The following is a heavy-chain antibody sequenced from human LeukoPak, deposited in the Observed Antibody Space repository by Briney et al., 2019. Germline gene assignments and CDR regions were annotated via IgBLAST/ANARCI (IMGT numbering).Heavy chain of an antibody. D-gene: IGHD5-18*01. CDR2: INPSGGST. Sequence: ASVKVSCKASGYTFTSYYMHWVRLAPGQGREWMGIINPSGGSTSYAQKFQGRVTMTRDTSTSTVYMELSSLRSEDTAVYYCARAPTTVYSYGCIDYWGQGTLVTVSS. CDR3: ARAPTTVYSYGCIDY. CDR1: GYTFTSYY. V-gene: IGHV1-46*01. J-gene: IGHJ4*02.